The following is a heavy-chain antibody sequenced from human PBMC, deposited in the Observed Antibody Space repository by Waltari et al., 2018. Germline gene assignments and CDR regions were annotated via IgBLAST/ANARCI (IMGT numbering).Heavy chain of an antibody. CDR2: FDPEEGET. Sequence: QVQLVQSGAEVKKPGASVKVSCKVSGYTLTELSMPWVRQAPGKGLEWMGSFDPEEGETIYAQKYQGRVTMPEDTSTDTAYMDLNSLRSEDTAVYYCATDFAGVGGYWGQGTLVTVSS. J-gene: IGHJ4*02. CDR3: ATDFAGVGGY. D-gene: IGHD2-8*01. CDR1: GYTLTELS. V-gene: IGHV1-24*01.